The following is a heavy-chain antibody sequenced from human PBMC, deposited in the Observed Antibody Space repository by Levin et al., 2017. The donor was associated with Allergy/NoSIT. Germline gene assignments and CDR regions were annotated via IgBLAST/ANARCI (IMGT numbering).Heavy chain of an antibody. J-gene: IGHJ4*02. CDR1: GFSFSGYS. V-gene: IGHV3-30*03. CDR2: MSHDGSAK. D-gene: IGHD5-18*01. CDR3: ARVGYGYSNGQGLDY. Sequence: GGSLRLSCVGTGFSFSGYSMHWVRQAPGKGLEWVSAMSHDGSAKYYADSVKGRFNISRDNSKNTVDLQLSSLRPEDTTVYYCARVGYGYSNGQGLDYWGQGTLVTVSS.